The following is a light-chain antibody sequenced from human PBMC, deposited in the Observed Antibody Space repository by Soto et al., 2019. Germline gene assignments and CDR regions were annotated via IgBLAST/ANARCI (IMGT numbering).Light chain of an antibody. J-gene: IGKJ2*01. Sequence: EIVLTQSPGTLSLSPGERATLSCRASQSVSSHYLAWYQQKPGQATRLLIYGASSRATVMPDRFSRSGSGTDFTLTINSLEPEDFAVYYFQQYGRSPPYSFGQGTDLEIK. CDR3: QQYGRSPPYS. V-gene: IGKV3-20*01. CDR2: GAS. CDR1: QSVSSHY.